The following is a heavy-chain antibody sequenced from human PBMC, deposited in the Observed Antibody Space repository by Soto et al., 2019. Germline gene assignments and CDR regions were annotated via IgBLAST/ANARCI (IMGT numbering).Heavy chain of an antibody. V-gene: IGHV4-59*11. J-gene: IGHJ4*02. CDR2: FGST. CDR3: ARVSTSASGSYYTLDY. Sequence: QVQLQESGPGLVKPSETLSLTCTVSGDSISSHYWSWIRQPPGKGLEWIGFGSTKYNPSLKSRISISVDTSKNQFSLNLTSATVADTAVYYCARVSTSASGSYYTLDYWGQGTLVTVSS. D-gene: IGHD3-10*01. CDR1: GDSISSHY.